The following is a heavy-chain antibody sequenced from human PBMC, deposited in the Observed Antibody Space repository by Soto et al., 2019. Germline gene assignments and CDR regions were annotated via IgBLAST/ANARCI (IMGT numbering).Heavy chain of an antibody. CDR1: GFSLTTDGVG. CDR3: AHRTTVTSGIN. Sequence: QITLKESGPTLVKPTQTLTLTCTFSGFSLTTDGVGVDWIRQPPGKALEWLGLIYWNDEKRYRPSLQSRLIITKDTSRNQVVLTMTNMDPVDTATYYCAHRTTVTSGINWGQGTLVTVSS. D-gene: IGHD4-4*01. CDR2: IYWNDEK. V-gene: IGHV2-5*01. J-gene: IGHJ4*02.